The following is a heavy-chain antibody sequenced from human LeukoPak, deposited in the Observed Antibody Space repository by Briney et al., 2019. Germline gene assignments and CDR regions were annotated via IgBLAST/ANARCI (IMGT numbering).Heavy chain of an antibody. D-gene: IGHD3-3*01. CDR2: ISTDGKST. CDR3: ARDAHYDFWSGYYSTWPLGY. Sequence: PGGSLRLSCAASGFTFSNYWMLWVRQAPGKGLMWVSLISTDGKSTRYAESVKGRFTISRGNAKNSLYLQMNSLRAEDTAVYYCARDAHYDFWSGYYSTWPLGYWGQGTLVTVSS. J-gene: IGHJ4*02. CDR1: GFTFSNYW. V-gene: IGHV3-74*01.